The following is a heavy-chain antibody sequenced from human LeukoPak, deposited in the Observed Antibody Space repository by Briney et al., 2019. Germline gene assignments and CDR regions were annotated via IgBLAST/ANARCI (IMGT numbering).Heavy chain of an antibody. CDR3: ARDYRGYDSNDLDY. CDR1: GFTFSSYG. Sequence: GGSLRLSCAASGFTFSSYGMNWVRQAPGKGLEWVAVISYDGSNKYYADSVKGRFTISRDNSKNTLYLQMNGLRAEDTAVYYCARDYRGYDSNDLDYWGQGTLVTVSS. J-gene: IGHJ4*02. V-gene: IGHV3-30*03. D-gene: IGHD5-12*01. CDR2: ISYDGSNK.